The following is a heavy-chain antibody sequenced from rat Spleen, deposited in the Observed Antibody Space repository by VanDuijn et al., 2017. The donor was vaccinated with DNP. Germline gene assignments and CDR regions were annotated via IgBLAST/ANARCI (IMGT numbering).Heavy chain of an antibody. CDR2: ISYDGGSA. CDR1: GFTFSDYY. Sequence: EVQLVESGGGLVQPGRSLKLSCAASGFTFSDYYMAWVRQAPTEGLECVAYISYDGGSAYYGDSVKGRFTISRDNAKSTLYLQMNSLRSEDTATYYCTRKGQFSYYNGDYFDYWGQGVKVTVSS. D-gene: IGHD1-1*01. J-gene: IGHJ2*01. V-gene: IGHV5-20*01. CDR3: TRKGQFSYYNGDYFDY.